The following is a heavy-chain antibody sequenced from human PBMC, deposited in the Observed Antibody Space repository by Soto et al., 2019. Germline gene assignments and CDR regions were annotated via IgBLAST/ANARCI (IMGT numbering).Heavy chain of an antibody. CDR1: RFIFSSYA. V-gene: IGHV3-23*01. Sequence: QAGGSLRLSCAASRFIFSSYAMSWVRQAPGKGLEWVSGISGSGGSTYYADSVKGRFTISRDNSKNTLYLQMNSLRAEDTAVYYCAKDITFLEWLAFEAFDIWGQGTMVTVSS. CDR3: AKDITFLEWLAFEAFDI. J-gene: IGHJ3*02. D-gene: IGHD3-3*02. CDR2: ISGSGGST.